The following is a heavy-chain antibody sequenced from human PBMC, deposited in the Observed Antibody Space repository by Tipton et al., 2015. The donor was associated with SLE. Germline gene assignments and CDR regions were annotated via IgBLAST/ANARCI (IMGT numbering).Heavy chain of an antibody. CDR1: GGSFSGYY. CDR3: ARLYGDYSAFDY. CDR2: INHSGSTNHSGST. J-gene: IGHJ4*02. D-gene: IGHD4-17*01. V-gene: IGHV4-34*01. Sequence: TLSLTCAVYGGSFSGYYWSWIRQPPGKGLEWIGEINHSGSTNHSGSTKYNSSLKSRVTISVDTSKNQFSLKLSSVTAADTAVYYCARLYGDYSAFDYWGQGTLVTVSS.